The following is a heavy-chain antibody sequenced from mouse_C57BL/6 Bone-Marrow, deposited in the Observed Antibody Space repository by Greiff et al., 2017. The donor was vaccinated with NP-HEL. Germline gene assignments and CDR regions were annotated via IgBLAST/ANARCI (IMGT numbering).Heavy chain of an antibody. CDR3: ARRGLYGNLWFAY. CDR1: GYTFTSYW. Sequence: QVQLQQPGAELVKPGASVKLSCKASGYTFTSYWMHWVKQRPGQGLEWIGMIHPNSGSTNYNEKFKSKATLTVDKSSSTAYMQLSSLTSEDSAVYYGARRGLYGNLWFAYWGQGTLVTVSA. J-gene: IGHJ3*01. V-gene: IGHV1-64*01. CDR2: IHPNSGST. D-gene: IGHD2-1*01.